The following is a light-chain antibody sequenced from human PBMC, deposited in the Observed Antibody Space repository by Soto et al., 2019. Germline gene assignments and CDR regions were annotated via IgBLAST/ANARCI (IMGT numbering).Light chain of an antibody. CDR3: QQRSNWPWT. CDR1: QSVSSY. V-gene: IGKV3-11*01. Sequence: EIVLTQSPATLSLSPGERATLSCRASQSVSSYLAWYQQKPGQAPRLLIYDASNRATGIPARFRGSGSGTDFTLTISSLEPEDLAVYYCQQRSNWPWTFGQGNKVEIK. CDR2: DAS. J-gene: IGKJ1*01.